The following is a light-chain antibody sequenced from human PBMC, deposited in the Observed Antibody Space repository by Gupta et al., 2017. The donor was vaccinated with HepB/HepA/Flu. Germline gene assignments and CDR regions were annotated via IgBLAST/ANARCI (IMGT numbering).Light chain of an antibody. Sequence: DIQMTQSPSTLSASVGDRVTITCRASQSINDWLAWYQQKPGKAPNLLIYKASRLESGVPSRFSGSGSGTEFTLTISSRQPDDFATYYCQPENNYPCNFGQGTKLEIK. CDR1: QSINDW. V-gene: IGKV1-5*03. CDR2: KAS. J-gene: IGKJ2*02. CDR3: QPENNYPCN.